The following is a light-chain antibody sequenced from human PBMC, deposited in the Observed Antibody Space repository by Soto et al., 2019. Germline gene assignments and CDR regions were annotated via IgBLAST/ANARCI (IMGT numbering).Light chain of an antibody. CDR2: GAS. CDR3: QEYHSWPHT. CDR1: QSVTTN. V-gene: IGKV3-15*01. Sequence: ETVLTQSPATLSVSPGERATFSCRASQSVTTNLAWYQQKPGQVPRLLIYGASTRATGIPARFSGSGSGTEFTLSISSLQSVYFAICHCQEYHSWPHTCGQGTNVDIK. J-gene: IGKJ2*01.